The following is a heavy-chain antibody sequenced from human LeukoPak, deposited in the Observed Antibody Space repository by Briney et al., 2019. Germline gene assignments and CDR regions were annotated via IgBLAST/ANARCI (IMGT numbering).Heavy chain of an antibody. J-gene: IGHJ3*02. CDR1: GGSISGYY. D-gene: IGHD3-22*01. CDR3: ASPNYYDSSDAFDI. Sequence: SETLSLTCTVSGGSISGYYWSWIRQPPGKGLEWIGYIYYSGSTNYNPSLKSRVTISVDTSKNQFSLKLSSVTAADTAVYYCASPNYYDSSDAFDIWGQGTMVTVSS. CDR2: IYYSGST. V-gene: IGHV4-59*01.